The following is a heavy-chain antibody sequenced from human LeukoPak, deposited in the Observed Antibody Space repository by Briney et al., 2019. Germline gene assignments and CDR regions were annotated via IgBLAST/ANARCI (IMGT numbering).Heavy chain of an antibody. J-gene: IGHJ4*02. Sequence: NLQGRVTMTTDTSTSTAYMELRSLRSDDTAVYYCARVASITMICDFWGQGTLVTVSS. D-gene: IGHD3-22*01. V-gene: IGHV1-18*01. CDR3: ARVASITMICDF.